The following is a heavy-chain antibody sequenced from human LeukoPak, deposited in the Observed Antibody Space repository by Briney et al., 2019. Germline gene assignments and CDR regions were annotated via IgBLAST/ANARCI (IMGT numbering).Heavy chain of an antibody. CDR1: GFTFSSYS. CDR3: ARGRHFRTYYYDSSGHLDY. J-gene: IGHJ4*02. CDR2: ISSSSSYI. Sequence: PGGSLRLSCAASGFTFSSYSMNWVRQAPGKGLEWVSSISSSSSYIYYADSVKGRFTISRDNAKNTLYLQMNSLRAEDTAVYYCARGRHFRTYYYDSSGHLDYWGQGTLVTVSS. V-gene: IGHV3-21*01. D-gene: IGHD3-22*01.